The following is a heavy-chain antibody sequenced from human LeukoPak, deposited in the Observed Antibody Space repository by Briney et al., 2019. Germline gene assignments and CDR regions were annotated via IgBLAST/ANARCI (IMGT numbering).Heavy chain of an antibody. D-gene: IGHD3-3*01. CDR3: ARLLPTYYDFWSGPWAFDI. V-gene: IGHV4-38-2*01. Sequence: PSETLSLTCAVSGYSISSGYYWGWIRQPPGNGLEWIGSIYHSGSTYYNPSLKSRVTISVDTSKNQFSLKLSSVTAADTAVYYCARLLPTYYDFWSGPWAFDIWGQGTMVTVSS. CDR1: GYSISSGYY. J-gene: IGHJ3*02. CDR2: IYHSGST.